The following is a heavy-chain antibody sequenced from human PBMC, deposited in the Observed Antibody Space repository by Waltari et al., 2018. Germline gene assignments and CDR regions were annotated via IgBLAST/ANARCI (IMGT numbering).Heavy chain of an antibody. V-gene: IGHV4-59*01. CDR1: GGSISSYY. CDR3: ARAASIDYDILTGYYGRGAFDI. Sequence: LVKPSETLSLTCTVSGGSISSYYWSWIRQPPGKGLEWIGYIYYSGSTNYNPSLKSRVTISVDTSKNQFSLKLSSVTAADTAVYYCARAASIDYDILTGYYGRGAFDIWGQGTMVTVSS. D-gene: IGHD3-9*01. CDR2: IYYSGST. J-gene: IGHJ3*02.